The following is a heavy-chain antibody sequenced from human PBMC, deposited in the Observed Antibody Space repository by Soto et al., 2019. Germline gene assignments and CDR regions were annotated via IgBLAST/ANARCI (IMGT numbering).Heavy chain of an antibody. V-gene: IGHV3-33*01. Sequence: PGGSLRLSCAASGFTFSSYGMHWVRQAPGKGLEWVAVIWYDGSNKYYADSVKGRFTISRDNSKNTLYLQMNSLRAEDTAVYYCARDGFTGAFDYWGQGTLVTVSS. CDR2: IWYDGSNK. CDR1: GFTFSSYG. D-gene: IGHD2-2*03. CDR3: ARDGFTGAFDY. J-gene: IGHJ4*02.